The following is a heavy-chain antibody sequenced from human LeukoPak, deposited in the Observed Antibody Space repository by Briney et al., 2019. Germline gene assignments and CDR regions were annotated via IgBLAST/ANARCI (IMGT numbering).Heavy chain of an antibody. V-gene: IGHV4-34*01. J-gene: IGHJ6*03. D-gene: IGHD1-1*01. CDR2: ISHSGST. CDR1: GGSFSGYY. Sequence: SETLSLTCAVYGGSFSGYYWSWIRQPPGKGLEWIGEISHSGSTNYNPSLKSRVTISVDTSKNQFSLKLSSVTAADTAVYYCAREGRFRLTNTDGARFWNGPPGHYYYMDVWGKGTTVTVSS. CDR3: AREGRFRLTNTDGARFWNGPPGHYYYMDV.